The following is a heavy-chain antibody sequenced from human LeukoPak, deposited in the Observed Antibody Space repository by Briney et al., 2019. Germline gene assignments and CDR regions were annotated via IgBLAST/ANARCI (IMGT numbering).Heavy chain of an antibody. CDR1: GGSISSGGYY. CDR3: ARASLAYCSGGSCYAIDH. D-gene: IGHD2-15*01. V-gene: IGHV4-31*03. CDR2: RHYSGTT. Sequence: PSQTLSLTCTVSGGSISSGGYYWSWIRQHPGKGLEWIGYRHYSGTTYYNASLKSRLTISVDTSKNQFSLKLSSVTAADTAVYYCARASLAYCSGGSCYAIDHWGQGTLVTVSS. J-gene: IGHJ4*02.